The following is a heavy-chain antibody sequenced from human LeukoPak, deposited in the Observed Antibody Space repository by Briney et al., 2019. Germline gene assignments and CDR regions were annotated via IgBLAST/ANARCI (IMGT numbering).Heavy chain of an antibody. CDR1: GGSISSSNYY. J-gene: IGHJ6*03. Sequence: SETLSLTCTVSGGSISSSNYYWGWIRQPPGKGLEWIGSIYHSGSTYYNPSLKSRVTISVDTSKNQFSLKLSSVTAADTAVYYCARDQRGYSSSPNHLYYYYYMDVWGKGTTVTVSS. CDR3: ARDQRGYSSSPNHLYYYYYMDV. D-gene: IGHD6-6*01. V-gene: IGHV4-39*07. CDR2: IYHSGST.